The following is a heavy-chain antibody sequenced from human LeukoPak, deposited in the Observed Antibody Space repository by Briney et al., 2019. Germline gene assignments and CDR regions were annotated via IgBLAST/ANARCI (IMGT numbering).Heavy chain of an antibody. CDR2: ISGSGGST. D-gene: IGHD3-22*01. Sequence: GGSLRLSCAASAFTFSSYAMSWVRQAPGKGLEWVSAISGSGGSTYYADSVKGRFTISRDNSKNTLYLQMNSLRAEDTAVYYCANNDYYDSSGYYCVLSGYYYGMDVWGQGTTVTVSS. CDR1: AFTFSSYA. J-gene: IGHJ6*02. V-gene: IGHV3-23*01. CDR3: ANNDYYDSSGYYCVLSGYYYGMDV.